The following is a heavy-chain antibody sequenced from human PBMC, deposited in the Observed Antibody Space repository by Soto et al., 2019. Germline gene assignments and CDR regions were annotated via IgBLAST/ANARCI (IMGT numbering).Heavy chain of an antibody. Sequence: TSATLSLTCPVSGGYRSGGGYYWSWLRPPPGKGLEWIGYIYYSGSTYYNPSLKSRVTISVDTSKNQFSLKVSSVTAADTAVYYCARPQTGNSGGSQFDLRGQGSLVTFSS. D-gene: IGHD6-19*01. V-gene: IGHV4-39*01. J-gene: IGHJ5*02. CDR3: ARPQTGNSGGSQFDL. CDR1: GGYRSGGGYY. CDR2: IYYSGST.